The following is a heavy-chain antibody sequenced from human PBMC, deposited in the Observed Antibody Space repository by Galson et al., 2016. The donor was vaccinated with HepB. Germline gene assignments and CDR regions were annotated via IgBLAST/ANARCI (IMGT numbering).Heavy chain of an antibody. CDR1: GGSISSNNW. CDR3: ARDSEYSRGSFDF. Sequence: SETLSLTCAVSGGSISSNNWWTWVRQPPGKGLEWIAEIYPSGNPNYSPSLKSRVTISVDKYKNQFSLNLSSVTAADTAVYYCARDSEYSRGSFDFWGQGTLVTVSS. D-gene: IGHD3-16*01. V-gene: IGHV4-4*02. J-gene: IGHJ4*02. CDR2: IYPSGNP.